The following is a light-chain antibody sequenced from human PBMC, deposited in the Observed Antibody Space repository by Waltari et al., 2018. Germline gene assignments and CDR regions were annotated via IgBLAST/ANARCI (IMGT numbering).Light chain of an antibody. CDR3: SSFTTSSTYV. Sequence: QSVMTQPAPVSGSPGQPIPISSSGSSSDVGGSNYVSWYQQHPAKVPKLLIYDVTYRPSGVANRFSDSKSGNTASLTISGLQAEDEADYYCSSFTTSSTYVFGTGTRVTVL. CDR1: SSDVGGSNY. CDR2: DVT. J-gene: IGLJ1*01. V-gene: IGLV2-14*03.